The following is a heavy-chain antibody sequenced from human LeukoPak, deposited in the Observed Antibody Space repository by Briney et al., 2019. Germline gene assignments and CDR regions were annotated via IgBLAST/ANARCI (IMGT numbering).Heavy chain of an antibody. CDR1: GGSLSSYY. V-gene: IGHV4-59*01. J-gene: IGHJ6*03. CDR3: AREVEGYCSGGSCYQSRYYYYYYMDV. D-gene: IGHD2-15*01. CDR2: IYYSGST. Sequence: SETPSLACTVSGGSLSSYYWSWIRQPPGKGLEWIWYIYYSGSTNYNPSLKSRVTISVDTSKNQFSLKLSSVTAADTAVYYCAREVEGYCSGGSCYQSRYYYYYYMDVWGKGTTLTVSS.